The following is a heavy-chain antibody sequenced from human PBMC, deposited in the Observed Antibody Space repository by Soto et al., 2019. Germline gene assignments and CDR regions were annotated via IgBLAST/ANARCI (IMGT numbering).Heavy chain of an antibody. CDR1: GFTFSSYW. D-gene: IGHD3-3*02. J-gene: IGHJ6*02. CDR3: AREYAFLEWLLKENYYYSGMDV. Sequence: QSGGSLRLSCAASGFTFSSYWMTWVRQAPGKGLEWVANIKQDGSEKYYVDSVKGRFTISRDNAKNSLYLQMNSLRAEDSVVYYCAREYAFLEWLLKENYYYSGMDVWGQGTTVTVSS. V-gene: IGHV3-7*01. CDR2: IKQDGSEK.